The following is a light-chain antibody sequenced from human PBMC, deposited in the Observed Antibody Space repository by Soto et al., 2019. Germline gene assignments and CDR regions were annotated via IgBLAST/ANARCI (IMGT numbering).Light chain of an antibody. V-gene: IGLV2-8*01. CDR3: SSYGGPNNSNYV. CDR1: SSDVGAYKY. CDR2: EVS. J-gene: IGLJ1*01. Sequence: QSALTQPPSASGSPGQSVTISCTGTSSDVGAYKYVSWYQQYPGKAPRLMIYEVSKRPSGVPDRFSGSKSGNTASLTVSGLQPEDEADYYCSSYGGPNNSNYVFGTGTKLTVL.